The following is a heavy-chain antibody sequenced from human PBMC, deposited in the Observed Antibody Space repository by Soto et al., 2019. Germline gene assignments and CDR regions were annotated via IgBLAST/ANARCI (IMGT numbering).Heavy chain of an antibody. J-gene: IGHJ4*02. V-gene: IGHV3-30*18. CDR2: ISYDGSNK. CDR3: AKEFHSWNYFDY. CDR1: GFTFSSSG. D-gene: IGHD1-20*01. Sequence: GGSLRLSCAASGFTFSSSGMHWVRQAPGKGLEWVAVISYDGSNKFYADSVKGRFTISRDNFRDTLYLQMNSLRAEDTAVYYCAKEFHSWNYFDYWGQGTLVTVSS.